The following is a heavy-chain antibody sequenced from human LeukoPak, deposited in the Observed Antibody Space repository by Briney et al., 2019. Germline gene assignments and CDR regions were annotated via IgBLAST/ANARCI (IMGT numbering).Heavy chain of an antibody. V-gene: IGHV4-4*07. J-gene: IGHJ5*02. Sequence: PSETLSLTCTVSGGSISSYYWSWIRQPAGKGLEWIGRIYTSGSTNYNPSLKSRVTMSVDTSKNQFSLKLSSVTAADTAVYYCARDGAYGSGSYYNLDWFDPWGQGTLVTVSS. D-gene: IGHD3-10*01. CDR3: ARDGAYGSGSYYNLDWFDP. CDR2: IYTSGST. CDR1: GGSISSYY.